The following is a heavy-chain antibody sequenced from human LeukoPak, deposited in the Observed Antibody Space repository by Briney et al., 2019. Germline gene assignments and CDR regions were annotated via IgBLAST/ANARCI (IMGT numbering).Heavy chain of an antibody. J-gene: IGHJ5*02. D-gene: IGHD2/OR15-2a*01. V-gene: IGHV4-59*12. CDR3: ARDLYGGQFDP. CDR2: IYYSGST. CDR1: GGSISNYY. Sequence: PSETLSLTCTVSGGSISNYYWSWIRQPPGKGLEWIGYIYYSGSTNYNPSLKSRVTISVDTSKNQFSLKLSSVTAADTAVYYCARDLYGGQFDPWGQGTLVTVSS.